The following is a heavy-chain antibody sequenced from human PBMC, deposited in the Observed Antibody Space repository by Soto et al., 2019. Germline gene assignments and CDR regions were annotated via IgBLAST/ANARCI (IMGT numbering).Heavy chain of an antibody. J-gene: IGHJ4*02. V-gene: IGHV3-74*01. D-gene: IGHD1-26*01. CDR3: VREPPQIVEAGTNRYHFDL. Sequence: GGSLRLSCAASGFNVNTYWMHWVRQGPGKGLVWVSRINTDGSSIIYVDSVKGRFTISRDNAKNTLYLQMNNLRAEDTAVYYCVREPPQIVEAGTNRYHFDLWGQGALVTVSS. CDR1: GFNVNTYW. CDR2: INTDGSSI.